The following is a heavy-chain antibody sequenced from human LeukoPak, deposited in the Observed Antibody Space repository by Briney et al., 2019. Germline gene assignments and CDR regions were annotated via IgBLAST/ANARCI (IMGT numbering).Heavy chain of an antibody. CDR2: IYSGGST. V-gene: IGHV3-66*01. CDR1: GFTVSSNY. Sequence: GGSLRLSCAASGFTVSSNYMSWVRQAPGKGLEWVSVIYSGGSTYYADSVKGRFTISRDNSKNTLYLQMNSLRAEDTAVYYCARGYYDFWSGYLYYFDYWGQGTLVTVSS. J-gene: IGHJ4*02. D-gene: IGHD3-3*01. CDR3: ARGYYDFWSGYLYYFDY.